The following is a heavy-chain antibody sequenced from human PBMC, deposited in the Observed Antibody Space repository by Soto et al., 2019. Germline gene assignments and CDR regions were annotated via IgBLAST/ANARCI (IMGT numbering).Heavy chain of an antibody. V-gene: IGHV4-34*01. CDR1: GGSFSGYY. CDR3: ARDLWGYCGAACYPLDV. J-gene: IGHJ6*03. CDR2: INHSGST. Sequence: SETLSLTCAVYGGSFSGYYWSWIRQPPGKGLEWIGEINHSGSTNYNPSLKSRVTISVDTSKNQFSPKLSSVTAADTAVYYCARDLWGYCGAACYPLDVWGKGTTVTVS. D-gene: IGHD2-21*02.